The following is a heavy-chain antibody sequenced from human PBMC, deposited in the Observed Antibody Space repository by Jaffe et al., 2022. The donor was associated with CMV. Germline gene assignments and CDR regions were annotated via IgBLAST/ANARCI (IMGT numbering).Heavy chain of an antibody. V-gene: IGHV3-23*04. Sequence: EVHLVESGGGLLQPGGSLSLSCAASGFSFSTYVMTWVRQAPGKGLEWVSAIGGTSGNTEYADSVKGRFTISRDNSKNTVSLQMNSLRTEDTAIYYCAKGGYYYDSTGYNYVSDAETSYYFDYWGRGALVTVSS. CDR3: AKGGYYYDSTGYNYVSDAETSYYFDY. CDR2: IGGTSGNT. D-gene: IGHD3-22*01. CDR1: GFSFSTYV. J-gene: IGHJ4*02.